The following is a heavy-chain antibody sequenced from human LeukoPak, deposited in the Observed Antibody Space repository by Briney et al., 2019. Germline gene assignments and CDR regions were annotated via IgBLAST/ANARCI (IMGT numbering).Heavy chain of an antibody. CDR2: IYHSGST. V-gene: IGHV4-38-2*01. D-gene: IGHD4-11*01. J-gene: IGHJ4*02. CDR1: GYSIRSGDY. CDR3: ARNRSLTTTPGFDH. Sequence: KPSETLSLTCAVSGYSIRSGDYWGWIRQSPGKGLEWIGSIYHSGSTHYNLSLKSRVTISVDTSKNQFSLMLSSVTAADTAVYYCARNRSLTTTPGFDHWGQGTLVTVSS.